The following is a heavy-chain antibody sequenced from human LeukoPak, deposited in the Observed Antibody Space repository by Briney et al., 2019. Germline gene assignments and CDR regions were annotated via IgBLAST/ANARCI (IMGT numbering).Heavy chain of an antibody. CDR1: GFTFSNAW. V-gene: IGHV3-15*01. Sequence: GGSLRLSCAASGFTFSNAWMSWVRQAPGKGLEWVGRIRSITDGGTTDYAAPVKGRFTISRDDSKNTLYLQMNSLKTEDTAVYYCTTRNIAVAGLFDYWGQGTLVTVSS. CDR3: TTRNIAVAGLFDY. J-gene: IGHJ4*02. CDR2: IRSITDGGTT. D-gene: IGHD6-19*01.